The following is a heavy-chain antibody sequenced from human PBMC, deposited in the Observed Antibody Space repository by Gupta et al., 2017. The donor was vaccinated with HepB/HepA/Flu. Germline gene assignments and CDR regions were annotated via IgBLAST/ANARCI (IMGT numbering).Heavy chain of an antibody. Sequence: EVQLLESGGGWVQPGGSLRLSCAASGFTFSSYAISWVRQAPGKGLEWVSAISSSGGSTYYADTVKGRFTISRDNSKNTLYLQMNSLRAEDTAVYYCAKTNEYCSSTSCYMGEYFQHWGQGTLVTVSS. CDR2: ISSSGGST. V-gene: IGHV3-23*01. D-gene: IGHD2-2*01. J-gene: IGHJ1*01. CDR1: GFTFSSYA. CDR3: AKTNEYCSSTSCYMGEYFQH.